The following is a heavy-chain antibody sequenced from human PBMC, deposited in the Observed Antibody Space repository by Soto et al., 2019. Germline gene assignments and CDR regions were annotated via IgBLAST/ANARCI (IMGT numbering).Heavy chain of an antibody. Sequence: ASVKVSCKASGYTFTSYYMHWVRQAPGQGLEWMGIINPSGGSTSYAQKFQGRVTMTRDTSTSTVYMELSSLRSEDTAVYYCAMRYYDSSGHDAFDIWAQGTMVTVSS. CDR1: GYTFTSYY. D-gene: IGHD3-22*01. CDR3: AMRYYDSSGHDAFDI. J-gene: IGHJ3*02. CDR2: INPSGGST. V-gene: IGHV1-46*01.